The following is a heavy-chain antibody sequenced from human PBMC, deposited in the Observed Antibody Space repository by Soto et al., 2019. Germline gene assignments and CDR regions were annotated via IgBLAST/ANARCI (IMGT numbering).Heavy chain of an antibody. J-gene: IGHJ4*02. CDR1: GFTFSSYA. CDR2: ISGSGGST. CDR3: AKNAMVRGVRHLAYFDY. V-gene: IGHV3-23*01. D-gene: IGHD3-10*01. Sequence: GGSLRLSCAASGFTFSSYAMSWVRQAPGKGLEWVSAISGSGGSTYYADSVKGRFTISRDNSKNTLYLQMNSLRAEDTAVYYCAKNAMVRGVRHLAYFDYWGQGTLVTVSS.